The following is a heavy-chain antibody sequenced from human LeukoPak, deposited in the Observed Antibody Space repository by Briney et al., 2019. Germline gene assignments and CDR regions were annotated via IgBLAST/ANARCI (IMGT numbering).Heavy chain of an antibody. CDR2: IYYSGST. Sequence: SETLSLTCTVSGGSISSSSYYWGWIRQPPGKGLEWIGSIYYSGSTYYNPSLKSRVTISVDTSKNQFSLKLSSVTAADTAVYYCASVAARPEWWFDPWGQGTLFTVSS. V-gene: IGHV4-39*07. D-gene: IGHD6-6*01. J-gene: IGHJ5*02. CDR1: GGSISSSSYY. CDR3: ASVAARPEWWFDP.